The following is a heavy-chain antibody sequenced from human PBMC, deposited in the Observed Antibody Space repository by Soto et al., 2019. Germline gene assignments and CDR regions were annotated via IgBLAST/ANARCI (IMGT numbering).Heavy chain of an antibody. CDR3: AREEFIAAAGRGGGRTDYYYYGLDV. CDR1: GDSVSSNSAA. V-gene: IGHV6-1*01. CDR2: TYYRSKWYN. Sequence: SPTLSLACAISGDSVSSNSAAWNWIRQSPSRGLEWLGRTYYRSKWYNDYAVSVQSRITINPDTSKNQFSLQLNSVTPEDTAVYYCAREEFIAAAGRGGGRTDYYYYGLDVWGQGTTVTVSS. D-gene: IGHD6-13*01. J-gene: IGHJ6*02.